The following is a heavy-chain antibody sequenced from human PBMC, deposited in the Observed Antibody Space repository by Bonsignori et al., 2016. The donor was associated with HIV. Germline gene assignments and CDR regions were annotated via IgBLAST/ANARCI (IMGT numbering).Heavy chain of an antibody. Sequence: GESLKISCAASGFSFSNFAMNWVRQAPGEGLEWVSAISGSNSNTYYADSVKGRFTISRDNSKNTLYLQMNSLRVEDTAVYYCAKDRDSSAYYQFDYWGQGTLVTVSS. D-gene: IGHD3-22*01. V-gene: IGHV3-23*01. CDR1: GFSFSNFA. CDR2: ISGSNSNT. CDR3: AKDRDSSAYYQFDY. J-gene: IGHJ4*02.